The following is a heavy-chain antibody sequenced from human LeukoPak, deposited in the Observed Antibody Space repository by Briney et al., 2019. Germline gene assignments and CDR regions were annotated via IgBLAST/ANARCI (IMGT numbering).Heavy chain of an antibody. V-gene: IGHV3-7*03. Sequence: PGGSLRLSCTASGFTFGDYAMSWVRQAPGKGLEWVANIKQDGSEKYYVDSVKGRFTISRDNAKNSLYLQMNSLRAEDTAVYYCARSVGLYFDYWGQGTLVTVSS. D-gene: IGHD1-26*01. CDR2: IKQDGSEK. CDR3: ARSVGLYFDY. J-gene: IGHJ4*02. CDR1: GFTFGDYA.